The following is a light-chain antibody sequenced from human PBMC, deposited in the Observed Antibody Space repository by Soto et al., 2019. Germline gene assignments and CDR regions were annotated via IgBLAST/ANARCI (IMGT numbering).Light chain of an antibody. CDR2: WAS. V-gene: IGKV4-1*01. J-gene: IGKJ1*01. CDR3: QQYYSTPWT. Sequence: DIVMTQSPDSLAVSRGERATINCKSSQSVLYSSRNKNYLAWYQQKPGQHPKLRIYWASTRESGVPDRFSGSGSGTDFTLTITSLQAEDVAVYYCQQYYSTPWTFGQGTKVEIK. CDR1: QSVLYSSRNKNY.